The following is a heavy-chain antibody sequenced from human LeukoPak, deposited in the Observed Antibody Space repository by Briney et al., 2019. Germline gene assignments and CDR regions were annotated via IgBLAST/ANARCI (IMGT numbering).Heavy chain of an antibody. J-gene: IGHJ6*03. Sequence: SVKVSCKASGGTFSSYAISWVRQAPGQGLEWMGGIIPIFGTANYAQKFQGRVTITADESTSTAHMELSSLRSEDTAVYYCARCAYQLRLKTILYYYYYYMDVWGKGTTVTVSS. CDR1: GGTFSSYA. CDR2: IIPIFGTA. V-gene: IGHV1-69*13. CDR3: ARCAYQLRLKTILYYYYYYMDV. D-gene: IGHD2-2*01.